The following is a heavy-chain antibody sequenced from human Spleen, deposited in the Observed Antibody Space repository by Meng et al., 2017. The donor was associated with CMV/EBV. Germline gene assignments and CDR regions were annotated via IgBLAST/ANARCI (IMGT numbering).Heavy chain of an antibody. V-gene: IGHV4-30-4*08. CDR1: GRSISSGDYY. J-gene: IGHJ4*02. CDR3: ARSITMIGGVGY. D-gene: IGHD3-10*01. Sequence: QVPLQASGPGLVKPSQTLSRTCTVSGRSISSGDYYWSWIRQPPGKGLEWIGYIYYSGSTYYNPSLKSRVTISVDTSKNQFSLKLSSVTAADTAVYYCARSITMIGGVGYWGQGTLVTVSS. CDR2: IYYSGST.